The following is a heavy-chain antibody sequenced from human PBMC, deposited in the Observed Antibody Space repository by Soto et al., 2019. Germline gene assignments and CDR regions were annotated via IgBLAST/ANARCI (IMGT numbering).Heavy chain of an antibody. J-gene: IGHJ5*02. Sequence: GGSLRLSCAASGFTFSDYYMSWIRQAPGKGLEWVSYISSGSTIYYADSVKGRFTISRDNAKNSLYLQMNSLRAEDTAVCYCARDYDYSSSWYLGFDPWGQGTLVTVSS. CDR2: ISSGSTI. CDR3: ARDYDYSSSWYLGFDP. CDR1: GFTFSDYY. V-gene: IGHV3-11*01. D-gene: IGHD6-13*01.